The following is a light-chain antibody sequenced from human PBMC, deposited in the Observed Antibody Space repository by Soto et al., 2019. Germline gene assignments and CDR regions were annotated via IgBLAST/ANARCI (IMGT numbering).Light chain of an antibody. J-gene: IGKJ4*01. CDR1: QSVSSSY. Sequence: EIVLTQSPGTLSLSPGERATLSCRARQSVSSSYLAWYQQKPGQAPRLLIYGASSRATGIPDRFSGSGSGKDFTLTISRLEPEDFVVYYCQQYGSSRGTFGGGTKVEIK. CDR2: GAS. CDR3: QQYGSSRGT. V-gene: IGKV3-20*01.